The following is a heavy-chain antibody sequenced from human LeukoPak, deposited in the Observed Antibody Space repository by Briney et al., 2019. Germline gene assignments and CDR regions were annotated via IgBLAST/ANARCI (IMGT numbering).Heavy chain of an antibody. V-gene: IGHV1-46*01. J-gene: IGHJ4*02. Sequence: ASVKVSCKASGYTFTIYYIHWVRQAPGRGLEWMAVINPSGDSTTYAQGFEGRLTMTRDTSTSTVYMDLSSLTSEDTAVYYCARDKRGSLDYWGQGTLVAASS. CDR1: GYTFTIYY. CDR2: INPSGDST. D-gene: IGHD3-10*01. CDR3: ARDKRGSLDY.